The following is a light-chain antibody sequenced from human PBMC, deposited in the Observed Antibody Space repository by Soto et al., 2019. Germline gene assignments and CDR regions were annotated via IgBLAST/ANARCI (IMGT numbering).Light chain of an antibody. CDR1: QDVRNR. CDR3: QQSYSTPRT. CDR2: AAS. V-gene: IGKV1-39*01. Sequence: IQVTQSPTSLSASVGDRVTITCRTSQDVRNRLGWYQQKPGKAPKLLIYAASSLQSGVPSRFSGSGSGTDFTLTISSLQPEDFATYYCQQSYSTPRTFGQGTKVDIK. J-gene: IGKJ1*01.